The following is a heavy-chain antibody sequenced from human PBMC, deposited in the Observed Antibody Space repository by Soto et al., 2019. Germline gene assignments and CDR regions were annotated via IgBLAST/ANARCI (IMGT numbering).Heavy chain of an antibody. CDR2: ISASNGNT. CDR1: GYSFTNYG. V-gene: IGHV1-18*01. D-gene: IGHD6-19*01. J-gene: IGHJ6*03. Sequence: QDQLVQSGAEVKKPGASVTVSCKASGYSFTNYGITWVRQAPGQGLEWLGWISASNGNTHYAQKVQGRVTMTTDASTSTAYMELRSLSSDDTAVYYCARDRGVAPPVAGNTHYYYYMDVWGKGTTVTVSS. CDR3: ARDRGVAPPVAGNTHYYYYMDV.